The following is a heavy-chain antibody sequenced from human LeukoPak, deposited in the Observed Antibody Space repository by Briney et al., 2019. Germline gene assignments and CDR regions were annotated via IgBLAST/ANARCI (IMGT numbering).Heavy chain of an antibody. V-gene: IGHV4-39*07. Sequence: SETLSLTCTVSGGSIGSGSYYWGWIRQPPGKGLEWIGTIYYSGSTYYSPSLKSRVTISIDTSKNQFSLKLSSVTAADTAVYYCATTAEWLGTYYFDYWGQGTLVTVSS. CDR3: ATTAEWLGTYYFDY. CDR1: GGSIGSGSYY. D-gene: IGHD6-19*01. J-gene: IGHJ4*02. CDR2: IYYSGST.